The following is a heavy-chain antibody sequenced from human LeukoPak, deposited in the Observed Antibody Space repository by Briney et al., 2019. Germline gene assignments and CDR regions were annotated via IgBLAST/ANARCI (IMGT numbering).Heavy chain of an antibody. V-gene: IGHV1-18*01. CDR1: GYTFTSYG. CDR3: AREQLVRGSFGWFDP. Sequence: ASVTVSCKASGYTFTSYGISWVRQAPGQGLEWMGWISAYNGNTNYAQKLQGRVTMTTDTSTSTAYMELRSLRSDDTAVYYCAREQLVRGSFGWFDPWGQGTLVTVSS. D-gene: IGHD6-6*01. J-gene: IGHJ5*02. CDR2: ISAYNGNT.